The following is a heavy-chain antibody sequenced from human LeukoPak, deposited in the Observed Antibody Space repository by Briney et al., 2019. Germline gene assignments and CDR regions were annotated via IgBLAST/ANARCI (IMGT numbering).Heavy chain of an antibody. Sequence: GGSLRLSCAASGFTFSSYWMHWVRQAPGKGLVWVSRINSDGSSTSCADSVKGRFTISRDNAKNTLYLQMNSLRAEDTAVYYCARDRYYDSSGYSSYFDYWGQGTLVTVSS. D-gene: IGHD3-22*01. CDR3: ARDRYYDSSGYSSYFDY. CDR2: INSDGSST. CDR1: GFTFSSYW. V-gene: IGHV3-74*01. J-gene: IGHJ4*02.